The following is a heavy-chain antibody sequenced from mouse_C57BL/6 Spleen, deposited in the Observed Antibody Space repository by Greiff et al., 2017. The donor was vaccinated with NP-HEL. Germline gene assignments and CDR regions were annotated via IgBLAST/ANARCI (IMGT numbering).Heavy chain of an antibody. CDR1: GYAFSSYW. CDR3: ARWPMVRGYFDV. D-gene: IGHD2-2*01. J-gene: IGHJ1*03. CDR2: IYPGDGDT. Sequence: QVQLQQSGAELVKPGASVKISCKASGYAFSSYWMNWVKQRPGKGLEWIGQIYPGDGDTNYNGKFKGKATLTADKSSSTAYMQLSSLTSEDSAVYFLARWPMVRGYFDVWGTGTTVTVSS. V-gene: IGHV1-80*01.